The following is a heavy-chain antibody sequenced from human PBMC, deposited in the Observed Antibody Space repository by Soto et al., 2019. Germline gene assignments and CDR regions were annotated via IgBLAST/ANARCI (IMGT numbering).Heavy chain of an antibody. Sequence: ASVKVSCKASGYTFTSYYMHWVRQAPGQGLEWMGIINPSGGSTSYAQKFRGRVTMTRDTSTSTVYMELSSLRSEDTAVYYCAREARYCSGGSCYPAAFDIWGQGTMVTVSS. CDR1: GYTFTSYY. V-gene: IGHV1-46*03. D-gene: IGHD2-15*01. CDR2: INPSGGST. J-gene: IGHJ3*02. CDR3: AREARYCSGGSCYPAAFDI.